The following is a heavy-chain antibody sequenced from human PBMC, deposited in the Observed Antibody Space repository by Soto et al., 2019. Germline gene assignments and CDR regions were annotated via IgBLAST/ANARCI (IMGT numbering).Heavy chain of an antibody. Sequence: GESLKISCNGSGYSFTSYWISWVRQMPWKGLEWMGRIDPSDSYTNYSPSFQGHVTISADKSISTAYLQWSSLKASDTAMYYCARIAVAAPYYYYYGMDVWGQGTTVTVSS. CDR1: GYSFTSYW. D-gene: IGHD6-19*01. CDR2: IDPSDSYT. V-gene: IGHV5-10-1*01. J-gene: IGHJ6*02. CDR3: ARIAVAAPYYYYYGMDV.